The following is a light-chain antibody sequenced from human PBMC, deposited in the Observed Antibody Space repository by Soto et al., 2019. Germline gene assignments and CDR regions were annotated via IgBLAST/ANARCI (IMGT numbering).Light chain of an antibody. CDR1: QSVSSSS. V-gene: IGKV3-20*01. J-gene: IGKJ1*01. Sequence: EIVMTQYPGTLSLSPGERATISCRASQSVSSSSLARYQQKHGQATRLLIYGASSRATCIPDRFSGSGSGTDFTLTISRLEPEDFAGYYCLQYGSATWTFGQGTKVEIK. CDR3: LQYGSATWT. CDR2: GAS.